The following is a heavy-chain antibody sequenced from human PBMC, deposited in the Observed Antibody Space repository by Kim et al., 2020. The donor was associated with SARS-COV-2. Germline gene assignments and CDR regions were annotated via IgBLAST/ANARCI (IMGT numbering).Heavy chain of an antibody. D-gene: IGHD3-16*02. J-gene: IGHJ4*02. V-gene: IGHV5-51*01. CDR3: ARPGDDGGVIVIPNDLNYFDY. CDR2: IYPGDSDT. CDR1: GYSFTSYW. Sequence: GESLKISCKGSGYSFTSYWIGWVRQMPGKGLEWMGIIYPGDSDTRYSPSFQGQVTISADKSISTAYLQWSSLKASDTAMYYCARPGDDGGVIVIPNDLNYFDYWGQGTLVTVSS.